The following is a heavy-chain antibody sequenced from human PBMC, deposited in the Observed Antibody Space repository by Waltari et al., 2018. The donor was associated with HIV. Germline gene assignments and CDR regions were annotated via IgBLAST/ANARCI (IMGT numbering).Heavy chain of an antibody. Sequence: EVQLVESGGGLVQPGRSLRLSCAASGFTFAAYAMHWVRQAPGKGLEWVSTIIWNSGSMVYADSVKGRFTISRDNAKNSLYLQMNSLRAEDTALYYCAKETLGGLGMDVWGQGTTVTVSS. CDR3: AKETLGGLGMDV. D-gene: IGHD3-16*01. V-gene: IGHV3-9*01. CDR1: GFTFAAYA. J-gene: IGHJ6*02. CDR2: IIWNSGSM.